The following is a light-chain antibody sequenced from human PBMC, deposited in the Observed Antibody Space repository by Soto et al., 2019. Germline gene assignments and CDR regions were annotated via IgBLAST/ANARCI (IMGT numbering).Light chain of an antibody. Sequence: QSVLTQPPSASGTPGQRVTISCSGSSSNIGSNYLYWYQQLPGAAPTLVMYGNDQRPSGVPDRFSGSRSGTSASLAIIGLRSEDEADYYCATWDDSLSGYVFGTGTKVTAL. J-gene: IGLJ1*01. CDR3: ATWDDSLSGYV. CDR2: GND. V-gene: IGLV1-47*01. CDR1: SSNIGSNY.